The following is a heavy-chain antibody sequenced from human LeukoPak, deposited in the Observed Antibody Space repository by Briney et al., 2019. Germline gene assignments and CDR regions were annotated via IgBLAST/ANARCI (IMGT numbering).Heavy chain of an antibody. J-gene: IGHJ4*02. CDR2: IYYSGST. D-gene: IGHD2-21*02. CDR1: GGSISSYY. V-gene: IGHV4-59*01. CDR3: ARTLEGVTAHFDY. Sequence: SETLSLTCTVSGGSISSYYWSWIRQPPGKGLEWIGYIYYSGSTNYNPSLKSRVTISVDTSKNQFSLKLSSVTAADTAVYYCARTLEGVTAHFDYWGQGTLVTVSS.